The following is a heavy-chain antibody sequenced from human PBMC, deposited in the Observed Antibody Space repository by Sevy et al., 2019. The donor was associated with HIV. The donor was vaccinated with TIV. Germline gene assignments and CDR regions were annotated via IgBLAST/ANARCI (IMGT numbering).Heavy chain of an antibody. V-gene: IGHV3-21*06. D-gene: IGHD1-26*01. Sequence: GGSLRLSCAASGFTFSSYSMNWVRQAPGKGLEWVSSISSSSSYIYYADSVKGRFTISRDNAKNSLYLQMNSLRAEDTAVYYCAKWDADRRWFFDYWGQGTLVTVSS. CDR3: AKWDADRRWFFDY. J-gene: IGHJ4*02. CDR2: ISSSSSYI. CDR1: GFTFSSYS.